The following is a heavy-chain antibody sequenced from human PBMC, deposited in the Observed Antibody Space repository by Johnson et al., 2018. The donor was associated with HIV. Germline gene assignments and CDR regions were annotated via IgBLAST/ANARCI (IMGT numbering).Heavy chain of an antibody. J-gene: IGHJ3*02. V-gene: IGHV3-9*01. Sequence: QLVESGGGVVRPGGSLRLSCAASGFTFDDYAMHWVRQAPGKGLEWVSGISWNSGSIGYADSVKGRFTISRDNAKNSLYLQMNSLRAEDTALYYCAKDKQQLVRGGAFDIWGQGTMVTVSS. CDR3: AKDKQQLVRGGAFDI. CDR1: GFTFDDYA. D-gene: IGHD6-6*01. CDR2: ISWNSGSI.